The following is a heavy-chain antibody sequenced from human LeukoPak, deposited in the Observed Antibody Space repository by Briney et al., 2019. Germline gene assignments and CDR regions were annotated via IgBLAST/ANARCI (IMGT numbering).Heavy chain of an antibody. CDR3: AKTVPRYCGGDCYPSVNWFDP. CDR2: ISGSGGST. D-gene: IGHD2-21*02. CDR1: GFTFSSYW. Sequence: GGSLRLSCAASGFTFSSYWMSWVRQAPGKGLEWVSAISGSGGSTYYADSVKGRFTISRDNSKNTLYLQMNSLRAEDTAVYYCAKTVPRYCGGDCYPSVNWFDPWGQGTLVTVSS. V-gene: IGHV3-23*01. J-gene: IGHJ5*02.